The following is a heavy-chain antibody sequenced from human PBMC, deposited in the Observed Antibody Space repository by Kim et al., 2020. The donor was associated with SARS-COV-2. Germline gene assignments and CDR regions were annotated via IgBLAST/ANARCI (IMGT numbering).Heavy chain of an antibody. CDR1: GGSISSYY. Sequence: SETLSLTCTVSGGSISSYYWSWIRQPPGKGLEWIGYIYYSGSTNYNPSLKSRVTISVDTSKNQFSLKLSSVTAADTAGYYCARRGMGYYYDSSGTRAFDIWGQGTMVTVSS. D-gene: IGHD3-22*01. CDR3: ARRGMGYYYDSSGTRAFDI. V-gene: IGHV4-59*08. CDR2: IYYSGST. J-gene: IGHJ3*02.